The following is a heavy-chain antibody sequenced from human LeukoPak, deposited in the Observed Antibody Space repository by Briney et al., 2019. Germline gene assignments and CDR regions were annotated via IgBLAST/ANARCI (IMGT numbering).Heavy chain of an antibody. CDR2: IYTSGST. CDR3: ARTYYDFWSGQGWFDP. V-gene: IGHV4-61*02. Sequence: SETLSLTCTVSGGSISSGSYYWSWIRQPAGKGLEWIGRIYTSGSTNYNPSLKSRVTISVDTSKNQFSLKLSSVTAADTAVYYCARTYYDFWSGQGWFDPWGQGTLVTVSS. D-gene: IGHD3-3*01. CDR1: GGSISSGSYY. J-gene: IGHJ5*02.